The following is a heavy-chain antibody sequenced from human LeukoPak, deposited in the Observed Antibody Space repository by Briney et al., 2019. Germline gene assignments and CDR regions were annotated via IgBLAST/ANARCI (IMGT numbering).Heavy chain of an antibody. J-gene: IGHJ2*01. CDR2: IYHSGST. CDR3: ARNTTVTDWYFDL. CDR1: GGAIISSSHY. Sequence: SETLSLTCTVSGGAIISSSHYWRWIRQSPGKGLEWIGSIYHSGSTVYNPSLKSRVAISVDTSRNQFSLKLSSVTASDTAVYYCARNTTVTDWYFDLWGRGTLVTVSS. V-gene: IGHV4-39*01. D-gene: IGHD4-17*01.